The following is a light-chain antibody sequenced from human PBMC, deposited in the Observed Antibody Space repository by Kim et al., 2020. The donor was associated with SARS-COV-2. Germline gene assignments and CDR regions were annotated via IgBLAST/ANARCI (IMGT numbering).Light chain of an antibody. CDR1: SSDVGGYNY. J-gene: IGLJ3*02. V-gene: IGLV2-8*01. CDR3: SSYAGSNNLV. Sequence: QSALTQPPSASGSPGQSVTISCTGTSSDVGGYNYVSWYQQHPGKAPKLMIYEVSKRPSGVPDRFSGSKSGNTASLTVSWLQAEDEADYYCSSYAGSNNLVFGGGTQLTVL. CDR2: EVS.